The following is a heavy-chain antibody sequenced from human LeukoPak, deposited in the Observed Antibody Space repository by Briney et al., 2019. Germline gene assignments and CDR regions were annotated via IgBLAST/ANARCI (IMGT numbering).Heavy chain of an antibody. D-gene: IGHD3-3*01. CDR2: ISAYNGNT. CDR3: ARDLDFWSGYYLRY. Sequence: ASVKVSCKASGYSLTTYYMHWVRQAPGQGLEWMGWISAYNGNTNYAQKLQGRVTMTTDTSTSTAYMELRSLRSDDTAVYYCARDLDFWSGYYLRYWGQGTLVTVSS. V-gene: IGHV1-18*04. J-gene: IGHJ4*02. CDR1: GYSLTTYY.